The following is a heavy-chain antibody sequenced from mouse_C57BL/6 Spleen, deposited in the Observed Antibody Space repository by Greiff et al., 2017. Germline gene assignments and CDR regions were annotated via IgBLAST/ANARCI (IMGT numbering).Heavy chain of an antibody. CDR3: ARGYYGSSLYFDY. V-gene: IGHV1-69*01. D-gene: IGHD1-1*01. Sequence: QQSCKASGYTFTSYWMHWVKQRPGQGLEWIGEIDPSDSYTNYNQKFKGKSTLTVDKSSSTAYMQLSSLTSEDSAVYYCARGYYGSSLYFDYWGQGTTLTVSS. CDR2: IDPSDSYT. CDR1: GYTFTSYW. J-gene: IGHJ2*01.